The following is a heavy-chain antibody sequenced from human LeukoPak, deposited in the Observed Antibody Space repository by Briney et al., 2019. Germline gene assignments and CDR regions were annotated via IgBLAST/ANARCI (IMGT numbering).Heavy chain of an antibody. CDR3: ARGYIVATSGEFDY. CDR1: GGSISSYY. V-gene: IGHV4-39*07. D-gene: IGHD5-12*01. Sequence: PSETLSLTCTVSGGSISSYYWGWIRQPPGKGLEWIGSIYHSGSTYYNPSLKSRVTISVDKSKNQFSLKLSSVTAADTAVYYCARGYIVATSGEFDYWGQGTLVTVSS. CDR2: IYHSGST. J-gene: IGHJ4*02.